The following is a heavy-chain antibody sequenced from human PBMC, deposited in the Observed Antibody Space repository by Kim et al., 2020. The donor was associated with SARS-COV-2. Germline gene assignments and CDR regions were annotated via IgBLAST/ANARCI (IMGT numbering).Heavy chain of an antibody. CDR2: INPNSGGT. D-gene: IGHD2-21*02. CDR1: GYTFTGYY. V-gene: IGHV1-2*06. Sequence: ASVKVSCKASGYTFTGYYMHWVRQAPGQGLEWMGRINPNSGGTNYAQKFQGRVTMTRDTSISTAYMELSRLRSDDTAVYYCARVRGLLGGNSLGFDYWGQGTLVTVSS. CDR3: ARVRGLLGGNSLGFDY. J-gene: IGHJ4*02.